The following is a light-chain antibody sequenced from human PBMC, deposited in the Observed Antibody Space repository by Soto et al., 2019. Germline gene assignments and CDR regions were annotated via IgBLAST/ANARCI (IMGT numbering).Light chain of an antibody. CDR3: SSYTSSSTLV. Sequence: QSALTQPASVSGSPGQSITISCTGTSRDVGGYNYVSWYQQHPGKAPKLMIYEVINRPSGVSNRFSGSKSGNTASLTISGLQAEDEADYYCSSYTSSSTLVFGTGTKVTVL. CDR1: SRDVGGYNY. J-gene: IGLJ1*01. V-gene: IGLV2-14*01. CDR2: EVI.